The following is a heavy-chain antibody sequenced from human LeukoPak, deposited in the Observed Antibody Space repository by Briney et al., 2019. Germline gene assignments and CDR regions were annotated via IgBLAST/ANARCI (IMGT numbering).Heavy chain of an antibody. CDR3: ARGYCSGGGCYSVENWFDP. D-gene: IGHD2-15*01. J-gene: IGHJ5*02. CDR2: INPNSGGT. Sequence: ASVKVSCKASGYTFTGYYIFWVRQAPGQGLKWMGRINPNSGGTQYAQEFQGRVTMTRDTSISTAYMELSRLSSDDTAVYYCARGYCSGGGCYSVENWFDPWGQGTLVTVSS. V-gene: IGHV1-2*06. CDR1: GYTFTGYY.